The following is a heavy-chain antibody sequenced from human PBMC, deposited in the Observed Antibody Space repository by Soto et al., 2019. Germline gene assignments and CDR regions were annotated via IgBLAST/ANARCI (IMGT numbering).Heavy chain of an antibody. CDR3: AAALLVTKTRWLEFEFDY. CDR2: IVVGSGNT. J-gene: IGHJ4*02. CDR1: GFTFTSSA. D-gene: IGHD4-4*01. V-gene: IGHV1-58*01. Sequence: SVKVSCKASGFTFTSSAVQWVRQARGQRLEWIGWIVVGSGNTNYAQKFQERVTITRDTSTSTAYMELSSLRSEDTAVYYCAAALLVTKTRWLEFEFDYWGQGTLVTVSS.